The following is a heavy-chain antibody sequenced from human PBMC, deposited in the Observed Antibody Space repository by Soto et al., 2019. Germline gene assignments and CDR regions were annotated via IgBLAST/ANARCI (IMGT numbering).Heavy chain of an antibody. D-gene: IGHD4-17*01. J-gene: IGHJ4*01. CDR3: ARDPAGDYGH. CDR2: IHERVVT. CDR1: GGSVSNHY. Sequence: SETLSLTCNVSGGSVSNHYLSWTRQAPGEGLEWIGYIHERVVTNYNPSLKSRVTMSVDTSKNQFSLTLRSVHTADTAIYFCARDPAGDYGHWGRGTLVTVSS. V-gene: IGHV4-59*02.